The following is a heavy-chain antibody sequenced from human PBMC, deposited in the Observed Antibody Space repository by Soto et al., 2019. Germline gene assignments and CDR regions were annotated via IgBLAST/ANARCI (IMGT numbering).Heavy chain of an antibody. D-gene: IGHD3-3*01. Sequence: QVQLVQSGAEVKKPGSSVKVSCKASGGTFSSYAISWVRQAPGQGLDWMGGIIPIFGTANYAHKFQGRVTITADESTSTAYMELSSLRSEDTAVYYCERSGTLEGWFDPWGQGTLVTVSS. CDR3: ERSGTLEGWFDP. CDR1: GGTFSSYA. V-gene: IGHV1-69*01. CDR2: IIPIFGTA. J-gene: IGHJ5*02.